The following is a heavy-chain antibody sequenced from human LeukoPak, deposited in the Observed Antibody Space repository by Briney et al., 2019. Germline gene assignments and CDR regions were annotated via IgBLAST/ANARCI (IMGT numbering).Heavy chain of an antibody. V-gene: IGHV4-31*03. J-gene: IGHJ5*02. Sequence: SETLSLTCTVSGGSISSGGYYWSWIRQHPGKGLEWIGYIYYSGSTYYNPSLKSRVTISVDTSKNQFSLKLSSVTAADTAVYYCAGGYCTNGVCVVFDPWGQGTLVTVSS. D-gene: IGHD2-8*01. CDR3: AGGYCTNGVCVVFDP. CDR1: GGSISSGGYY. CDR2: IYYSGST.